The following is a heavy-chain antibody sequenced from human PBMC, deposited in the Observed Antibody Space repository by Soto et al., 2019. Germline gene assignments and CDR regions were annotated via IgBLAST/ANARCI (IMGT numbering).Heavy chain of an antibody. D-gene: IGHD3-3*02. Sequence: QVQLVHSGAEVKKPASSVKVSCKASGGTFSRSAISWVRQAPGQGLAWMGGIVLIFGSPNYSHKFQGRLTIPADKPTSTAFMELSSLKSDDTAVYFCAKSYFCERSINGGFYCGGLDVCGEATTVTVSS. CDR1: GGTFSRSA. CDR3: AKSYFCERSINGGFYCGGLDV. CDR2: IVLIFGSP. J-gene: IGHJ6*04. V-gene: IGHV1-69*06.